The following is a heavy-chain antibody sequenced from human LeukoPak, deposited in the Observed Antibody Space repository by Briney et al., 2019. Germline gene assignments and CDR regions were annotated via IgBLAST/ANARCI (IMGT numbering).Heavy chain of an antibody. CDR1: GYTFTSYG. V-gene: IGHV1-18*01. D-gene: IGHD3-22*01. J-gene: IGHJ2*01. Sequence: ASVKVSCKASGYTFTSYGISWVRQAPGQGFEWMGWISAYNGNTNYAQKLQGRVTMTTDTSTSTAYMELRSLRSDDTAVYYCVRDQGDYYDSSGQYLRYFDLWGRGTLVTVSS. CDR3: VRDQGDYYDSSGQYLRYFDL. CDR2: ISAYNGNT.